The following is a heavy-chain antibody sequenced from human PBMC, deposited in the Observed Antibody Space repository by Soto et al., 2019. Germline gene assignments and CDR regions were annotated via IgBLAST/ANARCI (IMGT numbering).Heavy chain of an antibody. CDR1: GGTFSSYA. CDR3: ARDRLGYWSSSSCGNWFDP. V-gene: IGHV1-69*01. CDR2: IIPIFGTA. D-gene: IGHD2-2*01. J-gene: IGHJ5*02. Sequence: QVQLVQSGAEVKKPGSSVKVSCKASGGTFSSYAISWVRQAPGQGLEWMGGIIPIFGTANYAQKFQGRVTITADESTSTAYMELSSLRSEDTAVYYCARDRLGYWSSSSCGNWFDPWGQGTLVTVSS.